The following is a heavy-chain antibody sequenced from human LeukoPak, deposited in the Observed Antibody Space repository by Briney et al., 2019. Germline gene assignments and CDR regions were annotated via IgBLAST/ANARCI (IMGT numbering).Heavy chain of an antibody. CDR2: ISSSGITT. D-gene: IGHD4-17*01. CDR1: GFTFSSYE. Sequence: QPGGSLRLSCAASGFTFSSYEMNWVRQAPGKGLEWVSYISSSGITTYYADSVKGRFTISRDNAKNSLYLQMNSLRAEDTAVYYCARATYGDYPVYWGQGTLVTVSS. J-gene: IGHJ4*02. CDR3: ARATYGDYPVY. V-gene: IGHV3-48*03.